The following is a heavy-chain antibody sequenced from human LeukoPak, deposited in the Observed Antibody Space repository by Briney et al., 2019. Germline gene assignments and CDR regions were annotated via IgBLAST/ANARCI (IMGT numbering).Heavy chain of an antibody. CDR3: ARGGAAAGSDDY. Sequence: SETLSLTCTVSGGSISSYYWSWIRQPPGKGLEWIGYIYYSGSTNYNPSLKSRVTISVDTSKNQFSLKLSSVTAADTAVYYCARGGAAAGSDDYWGQGTLVTVSS. D-gene: IGHD6-13*01. CDR1: GGSISSYY. CDR2: IYYSGST. J-gene: IGHJ4*02. V-gene: IGHV4-59*01.